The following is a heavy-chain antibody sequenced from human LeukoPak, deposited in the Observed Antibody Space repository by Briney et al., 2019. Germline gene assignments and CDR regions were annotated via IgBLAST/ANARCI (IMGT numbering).Heavy chain of an antibody. Sequence: XXXGWVRQVPXXXLEXMGIIYPGDSDTRYSPSFQGQVTISADKSISTAYLQWSSLKASDTAMYYCARHLDCSSTSCENYYFDYWGQGTLVTVSS. V-gene: IGHV5-51*01. J-gene: IGHJ4*02. CDR3: ARHLDCSSTSCENYYFDY. CDR1: XX. D-gene: IGHD2-2*01. CDR2: IYPGDSDT.